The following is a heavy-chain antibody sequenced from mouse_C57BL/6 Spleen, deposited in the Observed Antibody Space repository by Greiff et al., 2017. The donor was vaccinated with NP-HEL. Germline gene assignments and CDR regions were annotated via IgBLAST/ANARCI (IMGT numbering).Heavy chain of an antibody. CDR1: GFSFNTYA. V-gene: IGHV10-1*01. D-gene: IGHD2-1*01. Sequence: EVNVVESGGGLVQPKGSLKLSCAASGFSFNTYAMNWVRQAPGQGLEWVARIRSKSNNYATYYADSVKDRFTISRDDSESMLYLQMNNLKTEDTAMYYCVGESLYGNYPAWFAYWGQGTLVTVSA. CDR3: VGESLYGNYPAWFAY. CDR2: IRSKSNNYAT. J-gene: IGHJ3*01.